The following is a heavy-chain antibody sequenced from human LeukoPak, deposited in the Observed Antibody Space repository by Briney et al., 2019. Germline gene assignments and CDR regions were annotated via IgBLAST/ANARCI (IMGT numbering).Heavy chain of an antibody. CDR3: ARYDYGSGYPRSWLDP. J-gene: IGHJ5*02. D-gene: IGHD3-10*01. CDR1: DGSTSTYS. V-gene: IGHV4-59*08. CDR2: IYYSGST. Sequence: SETLSLTCTVSDGSTSTYSWNWIRQPPGKGLEWIGYIYYSGSTNYNPSLKSRVTISVDTSKNQFSLKLSSVTAADTAVYYCARYDYGSGYPRSWLDPWGQGTLVTVSS.